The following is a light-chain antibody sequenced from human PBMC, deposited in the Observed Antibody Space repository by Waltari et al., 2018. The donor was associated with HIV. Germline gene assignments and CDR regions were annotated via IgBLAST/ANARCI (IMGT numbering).Light chain of an antibody. J-gene: IGLJ3*02. CDR1: SSNIGARAHFD. CDR3: QSYDTRLSGSV. Sequence: QSVLTQPPSVSGAPGQTVTISCTGSSSNIGARAHFDIHWYQQLPGTAPKPPIYGNNNRPSGVPDRFSGSKSGASASLAITGLQAEDEADYYCQSYDTRLSGSVFGGGTKLTVL. V-gene: IGLV1-40*01. CDR2: GNN.